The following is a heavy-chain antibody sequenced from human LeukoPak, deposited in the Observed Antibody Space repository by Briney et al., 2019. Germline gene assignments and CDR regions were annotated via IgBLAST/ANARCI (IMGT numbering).Heavy chain of an antibody. CDR2: MTSSSTYI. CDR3: AREDYYYDSSGYPNLDY. J-gene: IGHJ4*02. CDR1: GFTFSSYS. V-gene: IGHV3-21*06. D-gene: IGHD3-22*01. Sequence: GGSLRPSCAASGFTFSSYSMNWVRQAPGKGLEWVSSMTSSSTYIYYADSVKGRFTISRDNAKNSLYLQMNSLRVEDTAVYYCAREDYYYDSSGYPNLDYWGQGTLVTVSS.